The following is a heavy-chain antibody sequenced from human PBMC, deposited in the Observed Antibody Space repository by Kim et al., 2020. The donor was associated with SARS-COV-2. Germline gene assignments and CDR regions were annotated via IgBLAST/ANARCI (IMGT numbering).Heavy chain of an antibody. V-gene: IGHV3-73*01. D-gene: IGHD1-1*01. CDR1: GFSFSGSP. Sequence: GGSLRLSCAASGFSFSGSPLHWVRQASGKGLEWVGRIRSKANSYATGYAASGKGRFTISRDDSKNTAYLEMSGLKTEDTALYYCTRIPATTLAFWDALDIWGQGTMVTVSS. CDR3: TRIPATTLAFWDALDI. CDR2: IRSKANSYAT. J-gene: IGHJ3*02.